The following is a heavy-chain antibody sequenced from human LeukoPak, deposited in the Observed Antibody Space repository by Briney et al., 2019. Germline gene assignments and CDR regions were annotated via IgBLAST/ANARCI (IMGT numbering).Heavy chain of an antibody. D-gene: IGHD3-22*01. CDR2: IKQDGSEK. J-gene: IGHJ3*02. CDR3: ARLPYYYDSSGYSAAFDI. Sequence: GGALRLSRASSGFTFRPYWMTWVGQAGGKGLEWVANIKQDGSEKYYVDSVKGRFTISRDNAKSSLYLQMNSLRAEDTAMYYCARLPYYYDSSGYSAAFDIWGQGTMATVSS. CDR1: GFTFRPYW. V-gene: IGHV3-7*01.